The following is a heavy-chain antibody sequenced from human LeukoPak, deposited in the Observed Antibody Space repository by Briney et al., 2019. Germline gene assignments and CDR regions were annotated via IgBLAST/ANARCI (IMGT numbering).Heavy chain of an antibody. J-gene: IGHJ1*01. Sequence: ASVKVSCKASGYTFTGYYMHWVRQAPGQGLEWMGWINPNSGGTKYAQKFQGRVTMTRDTSISTAYMELSRLRSDDTAVYYCARVRITMVRGPGPYFQHWGQGTLVTVSS. V-gene: IGHV1-2*02. CDR1: GYTFTGYY. CDR2: INPNSGGT. D-gene: IGHD3-10*01. CDR3: ARVRITMVRGPGPYFQH.